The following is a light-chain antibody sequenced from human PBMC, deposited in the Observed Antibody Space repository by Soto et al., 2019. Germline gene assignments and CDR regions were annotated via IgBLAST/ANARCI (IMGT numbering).Light chain of an antibody. CDR3: SSYTSSVTLV. CDR1: SSDVGGYNF. J-gene: IGLJ2*01. V-gene: IGLV2-14*01. CDR2: EVS. Sequence: QSALTQPASVSGSPGQSITISCTGTSSDVGGYNFVSWYQQHPGKAPKLMIYEVSNRPSGVSYRVSGSKSGNTASLTISGLQAEYEADYYCSSYTSSVTLVFGGGTKLTVL.